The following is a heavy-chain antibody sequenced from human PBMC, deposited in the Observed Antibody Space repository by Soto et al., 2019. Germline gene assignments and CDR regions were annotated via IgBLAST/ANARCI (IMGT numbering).Heavy chain of an antibody. V-gene: IGHV3-30-3*01. Sequence: QVQLVESGGGVVQPGRSLGLSCAASGFTFSSYAMHWVRQAPGKGLEWVAVISKDGSNKYYADSVKGRFTISRDNSENTLHLQMNSLRAEDTAVYYCASPLDFDGNSGLDYWGQGTLVTVSS. CDR3: ASPLDFDGNSGLDY. CDR1: GFTFSSYA. D-gene: IGHD4-4*01. J-gene: IGHJ4*02. CDR2: ISKDGSNK.